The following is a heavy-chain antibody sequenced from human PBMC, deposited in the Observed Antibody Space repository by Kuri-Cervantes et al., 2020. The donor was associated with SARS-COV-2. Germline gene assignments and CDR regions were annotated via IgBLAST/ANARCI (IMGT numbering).Heavy chain of an antibody. V-gene: IGHV3-23*01. CDR3: TRVPPTAAAYWNAFDI. D-gene: IGHD1-1*01. J-gene: IGHJ3*02. Sequence: LSLTCAASGFTFSSYAMSWVRQAPGKGLEWVSAISGSGGSTYYADTVKGRFTISRDNSKNTLYLQMNSLKTEDTAIYYCTRVPPTAAAYWNAFDIWGQGTVVTVSS. CDR2: ISGSGGST. CDR1: GFTFSSYA.